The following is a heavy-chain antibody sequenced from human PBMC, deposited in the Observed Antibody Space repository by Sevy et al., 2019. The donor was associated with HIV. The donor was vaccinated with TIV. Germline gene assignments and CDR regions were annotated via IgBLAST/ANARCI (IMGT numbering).Heavy chain of an antibody. CDR2: TYYRSKWYN. V-gene: IGHV6-1*01. CDR3: AVSTRAGTTIRPPYYYYYGMDV. J-gene: IGHJ6*02. D-gene: IGHD1-7*01. Sequence: SQTLSLTCAISGDSVSSNSAAWNWIRQSPSRGLEWLGRTYYRSKWYNDYAVSVKSRITINPDTSKNQFSLQLNSVTPEETAVYYCAVSTRAGTTIRPPYYYYYGMDVWGQGTTVTVSS. CDR1: GDSVSSNSAA.